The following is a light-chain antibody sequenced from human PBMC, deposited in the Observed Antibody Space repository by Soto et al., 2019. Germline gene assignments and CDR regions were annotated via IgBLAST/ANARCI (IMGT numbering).Light chain of an antibody. CDR2: SNH. CDR1: SSNIGGNS. J-gene: IGLJ2*01. CDR3: STWDDSLRGLV. V-gene: IGLV1-44*01. Sequence: QSVLTQPPSASGAPGQGISISCSGSSSNIGGNSVSWYRQVPGTAPKLLIFSNHQRPSGGPDRFSGSKSGTSASLAISGLQSEDEADYYCSTWDDSLRGLVFAGGTKLTVL.